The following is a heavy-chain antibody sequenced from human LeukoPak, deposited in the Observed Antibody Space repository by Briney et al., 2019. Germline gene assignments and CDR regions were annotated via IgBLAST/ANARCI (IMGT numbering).Heavy chain of an antibody. Sequence: GRSLRLSCAASGFTFSSYGMHWVRQAPGKGLEWVAVIWYDGSNKYYADSVKGRFTISRDNSKNTLYLQMNSLRAEDTAVYYCARGFGEPDPYYYYGMDVWGQGTTVSVSS. CDR2: IWYDGSNK. CDR3: ARGFGEPDPYYYYGMDV. V-gene: IGHV3-33*01. CDR1: GFTFSSYG. J-gene: IGHJ6*02. D-gene: IGHD3-10*01.